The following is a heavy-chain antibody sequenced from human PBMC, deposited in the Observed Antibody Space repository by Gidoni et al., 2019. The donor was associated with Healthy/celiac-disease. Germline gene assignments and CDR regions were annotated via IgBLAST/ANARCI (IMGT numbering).Heavy chain of an antibody. J-gene: IGHJ5*02. Sequence: QVQLVESGGGVVQPGRSLRLSCAASGFTFSSYGMHWVRQAPGKGLEWVAVIWYDGSNKYYADSVKGRFTISRDNSKNTLYLQMNSLRAEDTAVYYCARVLYPYSSSSLGWFDPWGQGTLVTVSS. CDR1: GFTFSSYG. V-gene: IGHV3-33*01. CDR2: IWYDGSNK. CDR3: ARVLYPYSSSSLGWFDP. D-gene: IGHD6-6*01.